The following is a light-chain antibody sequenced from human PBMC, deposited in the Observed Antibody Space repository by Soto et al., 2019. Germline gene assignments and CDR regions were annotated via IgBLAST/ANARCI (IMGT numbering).Light chain of an antibody. J-gene: IGLJ3*02. CDR3: QVWDSSTWV. Sequence: SYELTQPLSVSVALGQTARIICGGNNIGSKNVHWYQQKPGQAPVLVIYRDSNRPSGIPDRFSGSKSGNTATLTISRAQVGDEADYYCQVWDSSTWVFGGGTKLTVL. CDR1: NIGSKN. V-gene: IGLV3-9*01. CDR2: RDS.